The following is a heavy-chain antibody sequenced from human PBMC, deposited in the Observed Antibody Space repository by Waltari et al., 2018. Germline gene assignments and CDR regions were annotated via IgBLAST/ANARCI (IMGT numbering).Heavy chain of an antibody. CDR2: VDPEDGEK. CDR1: GYTFTDYY. D-gene: IGHD1-26*01. V-gene: IGHV1-69-2*01. Sequence: EVQLVQSGAEVKKPGATVKISCKASGYTFTDYYMHWVQQAPGKGLEWMGRVDPEDGEKIYAEKFKGRVTITADTSTATAYMELSSLRSEDTAVYYCATAGIVGEMGWFDPWGQGTLVTVSS. CDR3: ATAGIVGEMGWFDP. J-gene: IGHJ5*02.